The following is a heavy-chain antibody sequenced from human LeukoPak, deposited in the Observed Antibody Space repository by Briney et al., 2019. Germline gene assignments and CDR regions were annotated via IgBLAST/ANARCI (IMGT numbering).Heavy chain of an antibody. CDR3: AKGDSGSHYYSFDY. D-gene: IGHD1-26*01. CDR2: ISARGRKT. J-gene: IGHJ4*02. CDR1: GFTFSRDG. V-gene: IGHV3-23*01. Sequence: PGGCLRLSCAASGFTFSRDGMSWGRQAPGEGGRWGWSISARGRKTIYADSVKGGVTISREKSKNTLYMQINSLRAEDTAVYYCAKGDSGSHYYSFDYWGQGTLVTVSS.